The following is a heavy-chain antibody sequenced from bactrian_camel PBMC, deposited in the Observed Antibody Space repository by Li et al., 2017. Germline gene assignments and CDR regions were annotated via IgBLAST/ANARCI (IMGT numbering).Heavy chain of an antibody. J-gene: IGHJ4*01. CDR1: GITFSRHD. Sequence: QVQLVESGGGLVQPGESLRLSCVASGITFSRHDMSWVRQAPGKEVEWVAGITSLPSLFRAASYADSVKGRFTITTGYVNNILYLQMNSLKPEDTAIYYCAADLARHCGSFTGFFRRGYWGKGTQVTVS. V-gene: IGHV3S6*01. CDR2: ITSLPSLFRAA. CDR3: AADLARHCGSFTGFFRRGY. D-gene: IGHD2*01.